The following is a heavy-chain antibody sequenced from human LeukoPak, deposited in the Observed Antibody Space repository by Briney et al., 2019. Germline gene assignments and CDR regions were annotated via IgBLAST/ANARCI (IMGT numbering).Heavy chain of an antibody. CDR1: GGSISGYY. V-gene: IGHV4-4*07. CDR2: VYTSGST. D-gene: IGHD1-7*01. J-gene: IGHJ3*02. CDR3: ARLITGTTTAFDT. Sequence: ASETLSLTCSVSGGSISGYYWTWIRQPAGKGLEWMGRVYTSGSTHYNPSLKTRLTMSVDTSKNQFSLKLSSVTAADTAVYYCARLITGTTTAFDTWGQGTMVTVSS.